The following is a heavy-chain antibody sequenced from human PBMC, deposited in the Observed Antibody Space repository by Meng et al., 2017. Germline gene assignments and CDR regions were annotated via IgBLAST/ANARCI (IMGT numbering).Heavy chain of an antibody. V-gene: IGHV2-5*02. D-gene: IGHD7-27*01. CDR1: GFFLSTGGVG. CDR3: AHRSSAWAFDS. J-gene: IGHJ4*02. Sequence: HIPVKDVGPPLLKPTATLPLTCTFYGFFLSTGGVGVGWIRQPPGKALEWLALIYWDDDTRYSPSLKSRLSITKDTSKNQVFLSMTNMDPVDTATYYCAHRSSAWAFDSWGQGTLVTVSS. CDR2: IYWDDDT.